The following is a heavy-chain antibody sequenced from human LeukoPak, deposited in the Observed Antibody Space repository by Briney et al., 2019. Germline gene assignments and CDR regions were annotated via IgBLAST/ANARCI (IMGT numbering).Heavy chain of an antibody. V-gene: IGHV4-31*03. J-gene: IGHJ4*02. D-gene: IGHD3-3*01. CDR1: GGSISSGGYY. CDR3: ARAIYDFWSGYSDY. Sequence: PSETPPLTCTVSGGSISSGGYYWSWIRQHPGKGLEWIGYIYYSGSTYYNPSLKSRVTISVDTSKNQFSLKLSSVTAADTAVYYCARAIYDFWSGYSDYWGQGTLVTVSS. CDR2: IYYSGST.